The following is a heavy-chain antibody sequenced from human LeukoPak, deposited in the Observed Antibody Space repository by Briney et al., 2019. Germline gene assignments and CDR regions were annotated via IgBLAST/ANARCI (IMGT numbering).Heavy chain of an antibody. D-gene: IGHD3-22*01. CDR1: GFTFSSYA. Sequence: GGSLRLSCAASGFTFSSYAMHWVRQAPGKGLEWVAVISHDGSNKYYADSVKGRFTISRDNSKNTLYLQMNSLRAEDTAVYYCARDGETYYYDSSGYFDYWGQGTLVTVSS. CDR3: ARDGETYYYDSSGYFDY. CDR2: ISHDGSNK. J-gene: IGHJ4*02. V-gene: IGHV3-30*04.